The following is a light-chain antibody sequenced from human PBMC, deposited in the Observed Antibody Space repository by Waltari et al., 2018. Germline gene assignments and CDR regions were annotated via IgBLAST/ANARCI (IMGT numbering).Light chain of an antibody. CDR1: RDINNY. Sequence: DIQMTQSPSSLSASVGDRVTITCQASRDINNYLNWYQQKPGKAPKLLIYGASTLETGVPSRFSGSGSGTDFVFTISRLQPEDIATYYCQHYDGVPPWTFGQGTRVDFK. CDR2: GAS. CDR3: QHYDGVPPWT. J-gene: IGKJ1*01. V-gene: IGKV1-33*01.